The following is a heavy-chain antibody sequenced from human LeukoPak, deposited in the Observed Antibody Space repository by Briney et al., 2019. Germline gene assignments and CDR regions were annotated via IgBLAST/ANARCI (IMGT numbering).Heavy chain of an antibody. CDR1: GGSFSGYY. CDR2: INHSGST. J-gene: IGHJ6*02. Sequence: SETLSLTCAVYGGSFSGYYWSWIRQPPGKGLEWIGEINHSGSTNYNPSLKSRVTISVDTSKNRFSLKLSSVTAADTAVYYCRYDFWSGYYYYGMDVWGQGTTVTVSS. V-gene: IGHV4-34*01. CDR3: RYDFWSGYYYYGMDV. D-gene: IGHD3-3*01.